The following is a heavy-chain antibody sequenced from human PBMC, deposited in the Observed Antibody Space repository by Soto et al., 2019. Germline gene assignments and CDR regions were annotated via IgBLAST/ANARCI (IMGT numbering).Heavy chain of an antibody. D-gene: IGHD3-22*01. CDR2: ISYDGSDK. V-gene: IGHV3-30-3*01. J-gene: IGHJ4*02. CDR3: ARDYYKYYDSSGYYRSPAY. Sequence: GGSLRLSCAASGFTFSSSAMHWVRQAPGKGLEWVALISYDGSDKDYADSVKGRFTISRDNSRNTLFLQMNSLRAEDTAVYYCARDYYKYYDSSGYYRSPAYWGQGTLVT. CDR1: GFTFSSSA.